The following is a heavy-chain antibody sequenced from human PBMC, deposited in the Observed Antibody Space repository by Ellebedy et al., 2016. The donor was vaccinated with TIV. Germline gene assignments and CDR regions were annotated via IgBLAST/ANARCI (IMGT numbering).Heavy chain of an antibody. V-gene: IGHV3-30*03. CDR1: GFTFSSYG. J-gene: IGHJ3*02. CDR3: ARAWVEFDI. Sequence: GESLKISCAASGFTFSSYGMHWVRQAPGKRLEWVAVISYDGSNKYYADSVKGRFTISRDNSKNTLYLQMNSLRAEDTAVYYCARAWVEFDIWGQGTMVTVSS. CDR2: ISYDGSNK. D-gene: IGHD3-16*01.